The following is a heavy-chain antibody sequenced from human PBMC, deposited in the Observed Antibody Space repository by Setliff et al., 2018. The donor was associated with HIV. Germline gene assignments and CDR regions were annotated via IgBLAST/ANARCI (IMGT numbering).Heavy chain of an antibody. D-gene: IGHD3-10*01. V-gene: IGHV4-59*01. Sequence: SETLSLTCTVSGASINNYYWNWIRQPPGKGLEWIGYIYFRGTTYYNPSLPYGGTTSYSPSLKSRVSISVDTSKNHFSLHLTSVTAADTAVYFCARGAQPSLWFGELLSHFDYMDVWGKGTTVTVSS. CDR1: GASINNYY. CDR2: IYFRGTT. J-gene: IGHJ6*03. CDR3: ARGAQPSLWFGELLSHFDYMDV.